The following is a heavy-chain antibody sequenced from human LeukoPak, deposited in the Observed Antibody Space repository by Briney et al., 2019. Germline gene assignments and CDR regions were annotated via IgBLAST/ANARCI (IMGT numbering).Heavy chain of an antibody. J-gene: IGHJ3*02. CDR1: GFTVSSNY. CDR2: IYSGGST. V-gene: IGHV3-53*01. CDR3: ARMGVGGAFDI. D-gene: IGHD2-15*01. Sequence: GGSLRLSCAATGFTVSSNYMSWVRQAPGKGLEWVSVIYSGGSTYYADSVKGRFTISRDNSKNTLYLQMNSLRAEDTAVYYCARMGVGGAFDIWGQGTMVTVSS.